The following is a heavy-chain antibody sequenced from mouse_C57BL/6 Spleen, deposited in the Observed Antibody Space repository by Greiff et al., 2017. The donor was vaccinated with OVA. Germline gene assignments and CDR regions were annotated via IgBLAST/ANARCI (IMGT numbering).Heavy chain of an antibody. CDR1: GYTFTDYY. V-gene: IGHV1-26*01. D-gene: IGHD1-1*01. Sequence: EVQLQQSGPELVKPGASVKISCKASGYTFTDYYMNWVKQSHGKSLEWIGDINPNNGGTSYNQKFKGKATLTVDKSSSTAYMELRSLTSEDSAVYYCASQGEKYYGSSYYCDYWGQGTTLTVSS. CDR2: INPNNGGT. CDR3: ASQGEKYYGSSYYCDY. J-gene: IGHJ2*01.